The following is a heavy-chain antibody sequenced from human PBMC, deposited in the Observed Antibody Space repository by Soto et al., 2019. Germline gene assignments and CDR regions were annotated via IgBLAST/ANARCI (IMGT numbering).Heavy chain of an antibody. Sequence: QLPLVQSGAAVKKPGSSVKVSCKASGGTLNTYTISWVRQAPGQGLEWMGSILPFLGSTNYAKKFQGRVTITADQSTSTIELSSLRSEDTAVYFCARDVTTMEALYYYDTWGQGSLVTVSS. V-gene: IGHV1-69*08. J-gene: IGHJ4*02. D-gene: IGHD5-18*01. CDR2: ILPFLGST. CDR1: GGTLNTYT. CDR3: ARDVTTMEALYYYDT.